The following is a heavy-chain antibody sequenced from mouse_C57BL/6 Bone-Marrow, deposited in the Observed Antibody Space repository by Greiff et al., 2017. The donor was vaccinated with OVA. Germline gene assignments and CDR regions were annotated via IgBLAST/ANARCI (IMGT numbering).Heavy chain of an antibody. J-gene: IGHJ4*01. CDR2: IDPSDSYT. CDR3: ARQDYAMDY. CDR1: GYTFTSYW. V-gene: IGHV1-69*01. Sequence: QVQLQQPGAELVMPGASGKLSCKASGYTFTSYWMHWVKQRPGQGLEWIGEIDPSDSYTNYNQKFKGKSTLTVDKSSSTAYMQLSSLTSEDSAVYYCARQDYAMDYWGQGTSVTVSS.